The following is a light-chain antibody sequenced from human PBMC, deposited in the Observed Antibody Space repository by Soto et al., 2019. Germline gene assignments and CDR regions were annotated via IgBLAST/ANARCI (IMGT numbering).Light chain of an antibody. J-gene: IGLJ3*02. V-gene: IGLV1-44*01. CDR3: AAWDDSLTGWV. CDR2: SND. Sequence: QSVLTQPPSASGTPGQRVTISCSGGTSNIGSNTVNWYQQLPGTAPKLLIYSNDQRPSGVPDRFSGSKSGPSASLAISGLQSEDEADYYCAAWDDSLTGWVFDGGTQLTVL. CDR1: TSNIGSNT.